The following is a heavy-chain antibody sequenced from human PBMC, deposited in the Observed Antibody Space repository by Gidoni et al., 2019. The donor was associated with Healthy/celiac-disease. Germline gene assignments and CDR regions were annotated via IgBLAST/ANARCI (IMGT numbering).Heavy chain of an antibody. J-gene: IGHJ3*02. CDR3: ARGSQNDAFDI. CDR1: GFPFDDYG. V-gene: IGHV3-20*04. Sequence: EVQLVESGGGVVRPGGSLRLSCAASGFPFDDYGMSWVRQAPGKGLEWVPGINWNGGSTGYADSVKGRFTISRDNAKNSLYLQMNSLRAEDTALYYCARGSQNDAFDIWGQGTMVTVSS. CDR2: INWNGGST.